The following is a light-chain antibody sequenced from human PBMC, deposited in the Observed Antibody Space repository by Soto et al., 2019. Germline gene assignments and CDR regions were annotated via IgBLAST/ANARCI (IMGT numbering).Light chain of an antibody. CDR1: QTSSSW. Sequence: DIQMTQSPSTLSASVGARVTIACRASQTSSSWVAWYQQKPGKAPRLLIYKTSSLESGVPSRFSGSGSGTEFTLTISGLQPDEFASYYCQQYNSYSWTFGEGTKVDIK. J-gene: IGKJ1*01. CDR3: QQYNSYSWT. V-gene: IGKV1-5*03. CDR2: KTS.